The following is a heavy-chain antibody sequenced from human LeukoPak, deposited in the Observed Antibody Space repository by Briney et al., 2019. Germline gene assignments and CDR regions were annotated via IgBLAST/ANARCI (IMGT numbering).Heavy chain of an antibody. CDR1: GFTFSDYS. CDR2: ISSRSTYI. CDR3: AKDSPLVGYTSGWSSNSFDH. V-gene: IGHV3-21*04. Sequence: GGSLRLSCAASGFTFSDYSMIWVRQAPGKGLEWVSSISSRSTYIHFGDSVKGRFTISRDNAKNSLYLQLNSLRADDTAVYYCAKDSPLVGYTSGWSSNSFDHWGQGTLVTVSS. J-gene: IGHJ4*02. D-gene: IGHD6-19*01.